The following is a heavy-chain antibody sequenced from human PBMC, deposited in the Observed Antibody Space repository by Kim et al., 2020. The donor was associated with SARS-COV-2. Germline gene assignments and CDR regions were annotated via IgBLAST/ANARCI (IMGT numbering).Heavy chain of an antibody. V-gene: IGHV3-7*01. CDR1: GFTFSSYW. CDR3: ARDQRYSSSWYPLYYYYYGMDV. CDR2: IKQDGSEK. J-gene: IGHJ6*02. Sequence: GGSLRLSCAASGFTFSSYWMSWVRQAPGKGLEWVANIKQDGSEKYYVDSVKGRFTISRDNAKNSLYLQMNSLRAEDTAVYYCARDQRYSSSWYPLYYYYYGMDVWGQGTTVTVSS. D-gene: IGHD6-13*01.